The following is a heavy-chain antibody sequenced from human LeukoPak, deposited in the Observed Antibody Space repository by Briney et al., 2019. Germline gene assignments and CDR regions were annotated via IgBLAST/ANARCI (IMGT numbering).Heavy chain of an antibody. CDR3: ARDGFEDGNSIRPLDY. V-gene: IGHV1-18*04. CDR1: GYTFTSYG. Sequence: GASVKVSCKASGYTFTSYGISWVRQAPGQGLEWMGWISAYNGNTNYAQKLQGRVTMTTDTSTSTAYMELRSLRSDDTAVYYCARDGFEDGNSIRPLDYWGQGTLVTVSS. D-gene: IGHD6-13*01. J-gene: IGHJ4*02. CDR2: ISAYNGNT.